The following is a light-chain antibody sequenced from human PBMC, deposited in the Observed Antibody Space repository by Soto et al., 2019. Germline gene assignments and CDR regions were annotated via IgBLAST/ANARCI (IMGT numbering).Light chain of an antibody. CDR3: SSYAGSNNFV. J-gene: IGLJ1*01. Sequence: QSALTQPPSASGSPGQSVTISCTGPNSDVGGYNYVSWYQQYPGKAPKLIIYEVSQRPSGVPGRFSGSKSGNTASLTVSGLQAEDEADYYCSSYAGSNNFVFGTGTRSPS. CDR2: EVS. CDR1: NSDVGGYNY. V-gene: IGLV2-8*01.